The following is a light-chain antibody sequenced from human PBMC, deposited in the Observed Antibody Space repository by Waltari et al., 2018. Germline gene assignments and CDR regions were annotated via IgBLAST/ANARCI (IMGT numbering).Light chain of an antibody. CDR1: QSVSTT. J-gene: IGKJ1*01. CDR3: QKYGTLPAT. CDR2: DTS. Sequence: EVVLTQSPATLSLSPGERATLSCRASQSVSTTLAWYQQKPGQAPRLLIYDTSNRAAGIPDRFSGSGFGTDFSLTISRLEPEDFAVYYCQKYGTLPATFGQGTKVEIK. V-gene: IGKV3-20*01.